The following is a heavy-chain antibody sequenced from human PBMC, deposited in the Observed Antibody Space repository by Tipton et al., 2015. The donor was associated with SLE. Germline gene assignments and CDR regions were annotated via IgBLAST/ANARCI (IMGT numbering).Heavy chain of an antibody. D-gene: IGHD3-3*02. J-gene: IGHJ4*02. Sequence: GLVKPSETLTLSCTVTGGSISSLYWSWIRQAPGRGLEWIGYIFNSRNTKYNPSLNSRVSISADTSRNQFSLRLTSVTAADTAVYYCARDKSSHSKYILDYWGQGTLVTVSS. CDR1: GGSISSLY. V-gene: IGHV4-59*11. CDR2: IFNSRNT. CDR3: ARDKSSHSKYILDY.